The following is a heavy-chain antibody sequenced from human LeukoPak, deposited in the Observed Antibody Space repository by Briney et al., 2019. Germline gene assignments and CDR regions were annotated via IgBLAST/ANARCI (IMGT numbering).Heavy chain of an antibody. J-gene: IGHJ4*02. CDR3: ARLSYYYDSSGYYLYYFDY. V-gene: IGHV4-59*01. D-gene: IGHD3-22*01. CDR2: IYYSGST. Sequence: PSETLSLTCTVSGDSISSYYWSWIRQPPGKGLEWIGYIYYSGSTTYDPSLKSRVPISLDTSKNQFSLKLSSVPAADTAVYYCARLSYYYDSSGYYLYYFDYWGQGTLVTVSS. CDR1: GDSISSYY.